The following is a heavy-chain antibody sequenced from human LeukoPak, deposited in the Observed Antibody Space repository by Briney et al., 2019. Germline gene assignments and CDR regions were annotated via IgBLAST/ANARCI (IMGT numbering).Heavy chain of an antibody. J-gene: IGHJ4*02. V-gene: IGHV3-30*18. CDR1: GFTFSSYG. CDR2: ISYDGSNK. D-gene: IGHD3-22*01. CDR3: AKEYYYDSSGYYPG. Sequence: GGSLRLSCAASGFTFSSYGMHWVRQAPGKGLEWVAVISYDGSNKYYADSVKGRFTISRDNSKNTLYLQMNSLRAEDTAVYYCAKEYYYDSSGYYPGWGQGTLVTVSS.